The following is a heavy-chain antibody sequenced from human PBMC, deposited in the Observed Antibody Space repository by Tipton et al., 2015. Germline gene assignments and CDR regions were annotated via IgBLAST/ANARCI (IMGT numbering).Heavy chain of an antibody. CDR3: ARVEGTRWYDYYYGIDV. J-gene: IGHJ6*02. V-gene: IGHV1-69*01. D-gene: IGHD2-15*01. CDR2: IIPMLGKV. CDR1: GGTFRTYA. Sequence: QLVQSGAEGKKPGSSVKISCKASGGTFRTYAINWVRQAPGQGPEWMGGIIPMLGKVNYAPQFQGRVTITADESASTAYMGLSTLRSEDTAVYYCARVEGTRWYDYYYGIDVWGQGTTVTVSS.